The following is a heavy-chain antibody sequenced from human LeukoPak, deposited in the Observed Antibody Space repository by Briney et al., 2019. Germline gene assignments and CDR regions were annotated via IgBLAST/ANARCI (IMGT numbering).Heavy chain of an antibody. Sequence: GGSLRLPCAASGFTFSNYGMNWVRQAPGKGLEWVSSISSSSSYIYYADSVKGRFTISRDNAKNSLYPQMNSLRAEDTAVYYCARDAFDLWGRGTLVTVSS. J-gene: IGHJ2*01. CDR1: GFTFSNYG. CDR3: ARDAFDL. V-gene: IGHV3-21*01. CDR2: ISSSSSYI.